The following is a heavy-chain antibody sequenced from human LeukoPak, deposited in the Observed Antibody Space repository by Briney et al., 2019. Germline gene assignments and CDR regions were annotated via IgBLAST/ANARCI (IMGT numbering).Heavy chain of an antibody. CDR1: GFTFSTHG. CDR3: AKEVEAYGVKVHY. V-gene: IGHV3-23*01. J-gene: IGHJ4*02. D-gene: IGHD1-26*01. CDR2: ISVSGTT. Sequence: GGSLRLSCIASGFTFSTHGMSWVRQAPGKRLEWVSAISVSGTTYHADSVRGRFTIYRDNSKNTLYLQMNSLRAEDAALYYCAKEVEAYGVKVHYCGQRTVLTVSS.